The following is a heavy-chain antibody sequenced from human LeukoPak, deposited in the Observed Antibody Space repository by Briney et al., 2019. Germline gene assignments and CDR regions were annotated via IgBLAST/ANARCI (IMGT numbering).Heavy chain of an antibody. V-gene: IGHV1-3*01. CDR3: ARAARVGATADDY. J-gene: IGHJ4*02. CDR2: INAGNGNT. D-gene: IGHD1-26*01. Sequence: GASVKVSCKASGYTFISYAMHWVRQAPGQRLEWMGWINAGNGNTKYSQKFQGRVTITRDTSASTAYMELSSLRSEDTAVYYCARAARVGATADDYWGQGTLVTVSS. CDR1: GYTFISYA.